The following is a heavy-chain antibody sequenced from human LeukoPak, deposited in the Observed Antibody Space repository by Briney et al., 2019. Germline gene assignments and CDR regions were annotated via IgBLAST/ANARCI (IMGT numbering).Heavy chain of an antibody. J-gene: IGHJ4*02. V-gene: IGHV1-2*02. CDR3: ARSNYYGSQSEY. D-gene: IGHD3-10*01. CDR1: GYTFTDYY. Sequence: ASVKVSCKASGYTFTDYYMHWVRQAPGQGLEWMGWINPNSGGTNYAQKFQGRVTMTRDTSISTAYMELSSLRSDDTAVYYCARSNYYGSQSEYWGQGTLVAVSS. CDR2: INPNSGGT.